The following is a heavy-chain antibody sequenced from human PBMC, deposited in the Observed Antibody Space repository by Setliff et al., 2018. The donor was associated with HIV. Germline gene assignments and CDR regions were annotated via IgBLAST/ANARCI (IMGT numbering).Heavy chain of an antibody. D-gene: IGHD6-6*01. J-gene: IGHJ6*03. CDR2: IKQDGSEK. V-gene: IGHV3-7*03. Sequence: GGSLRLSCATSGFTFSTHWMSWVRQAPGKGLEWVAIIKQDGSEKYYVDSVKGRFTISRDNAKNSLYLEMNSLRAEDTAVYYCARDGASLAARTYNYYYMDVWGKGTTVTVS. CDR3: ARDGASLAARTYNYYYMDV. CDR1: GFTFSTHW.